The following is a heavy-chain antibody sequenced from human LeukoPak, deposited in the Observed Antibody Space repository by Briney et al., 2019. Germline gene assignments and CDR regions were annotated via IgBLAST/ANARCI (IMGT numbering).Heavy chain of an antibody. CDR1: GGSMSSYY. J-gene: IGHJ4*02. V-gene: IGHV4-59*04. CDR3: ATLVSTRYYFDY. Sequence: PSETLSLTCSVSGGSMSSYYWSWIRQPPGKGLEWIGNIYHSGITYYNHFNSSLKSRVTISIDTSKNQFSLRLTSVTAADTAVYFCATLVSTRYYFDYWGQGTLVTVSS. CDR2: IYHSGIT. D-gene: IGHD5/OR15-5a*01.